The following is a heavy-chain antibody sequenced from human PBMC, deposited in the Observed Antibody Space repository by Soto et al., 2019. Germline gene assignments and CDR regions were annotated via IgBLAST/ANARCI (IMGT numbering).Heavy chain of an antibody. CDR3: SRVPIDTYMIYWSDP. Sequence: SETLSLTCTVSGDSVSSGDYYWTWIRQPPGKGLEWVGHIYFSGRTNYIPSLESRVTISLDTSKNQFSLKLASVTAADTAVYYCSRVPIDTYMIYWSDPWGQGTLVTVSS. J-gene: IGHJ5*02. CDR1: GDSVSSGDYY. V-gene: IGHV4-61*08. D-gene: IGHD3-16*01. CDR2: IYFSGRT.